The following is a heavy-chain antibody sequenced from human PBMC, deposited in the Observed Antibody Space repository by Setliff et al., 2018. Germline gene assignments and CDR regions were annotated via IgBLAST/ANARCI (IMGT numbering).Heavy chain of an antibody. D-gene: IGHD6-6*01. CDR1: GYIFTTYA. V-gene: IGHV7-4-1*02. CDR2: INTNTGNP. Sequence: ASVKVSCKASGYIFTTYAMNWVRQAPGQGLEWMGWINTNTGNPTYAQGFTGRFVFSLDTSVSTAYLQINSLEAEDTAVYYCVRGSGTYASSSRVFHYWGQGTLVTVSS. J-gene: IGHJ4*02. CDR3: VRGSGTYASSSRVFHY.